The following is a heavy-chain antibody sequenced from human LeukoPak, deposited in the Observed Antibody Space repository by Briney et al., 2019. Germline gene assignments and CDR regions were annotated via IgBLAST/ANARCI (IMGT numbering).Heavy chain of an antibody. CDR1: GLTLSDQY. CDR3: ARMTFGGMDV. Sequence: GGSLRLSCVVSGLTLSDQYMEWVRQAPGKGLEWVGRTTSKGNNYITEYAASVRGRFTISRDDSRNSVYLQMNSLKTEDTAVYYCARMTFGGMDVWDQGATVTVSS. D-gene: IGHD3-16*01. V-gene: IGHV3-72*01. J-gene: IGHJ6*02. CDR2: TTSKGNNYIT.